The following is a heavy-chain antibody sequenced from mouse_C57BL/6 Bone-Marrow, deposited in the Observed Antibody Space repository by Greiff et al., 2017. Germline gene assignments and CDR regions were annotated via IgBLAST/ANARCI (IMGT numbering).Heavy chain of an antibody. V-gene: IGHV1-82*01. CDR2: IYPGDGDT. CDR3: ARRKYGNLGFAY. D-gene: IGHD2-10*02. Sequence: VQLQQSGPELVKPGASVKISCKASGYAFSSSWMNWVKQRPGKGLEWIGRIYPGDGDTNYNGKFKGKATLTADKSSSTAYMQLSSLTSEDSAVYFCARRKYGNLGFAYWGQGTLVTVSA. CDR1: GYAFSSSW. J-gene: IGHJ3*01.